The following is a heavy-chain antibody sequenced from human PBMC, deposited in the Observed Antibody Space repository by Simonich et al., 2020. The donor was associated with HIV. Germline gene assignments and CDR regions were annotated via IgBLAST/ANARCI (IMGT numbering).Heavy chain of an antibody. V-gene: IGHV4-34*01. CDR2: INHSGST. CDR3: ARRDRELILYFDY. CDR1: GGSFSGYY. D-gene: IGHD3-3*01. Sequence: QVQLQQSGAGLLKPSETLSLTCAVSGGSFSGYYWSWIRQPPGKGLAWIGEINHSGSTNYKSSLNSRATISVDKSKNQFSLKLSSVTAADTAIYYCARRDRELILYFDYWGQGNLVTVSS. J-gene: IGHJ4*02.